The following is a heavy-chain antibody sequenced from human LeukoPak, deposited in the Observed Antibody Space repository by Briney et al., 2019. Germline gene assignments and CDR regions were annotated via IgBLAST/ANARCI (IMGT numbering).Heavy chain of an antibody. D-gene: IGHD3-10*01. V-gene: IGHV3-23*01. CDR3: AKDGSYGFRELLSRPYFDY. Sequence: GGSLRLSCAASGFTFSSYAMSWVRQAPGKGLEWVSAISGSGGSTYYADSVKGRFTISRDNSKNTLYLQMNSLRAEDTAVYYCAKDGSYGFRELLSRPYFDYWGQGTLVTVSS. J-gene: IGHJ4*02. CDR1: GFTFSSYA. CDR2: ISGSGGST.